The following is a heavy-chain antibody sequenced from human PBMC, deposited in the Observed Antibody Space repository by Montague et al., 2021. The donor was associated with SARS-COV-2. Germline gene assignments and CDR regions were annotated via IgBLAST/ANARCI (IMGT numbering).Heavy chain of an antibody. Sequence: SLRLSCAASGFTLTEFWMHWIRQAPGKGLAWVSRIDSTGAMINYADSVRGRFIISRDDAKNTVYLQVDSLGADDTAVYYCGRHSFGPRDLWGQGTLVTVSS. D-gene: IGHD3-10*01. CDR2: IDSTGAMI. V-gene: IGHV3-74*01. J-gene: IGHJ5*02. CDR1: GFTLTEFW. CDR3: GRHSFGPRDL.